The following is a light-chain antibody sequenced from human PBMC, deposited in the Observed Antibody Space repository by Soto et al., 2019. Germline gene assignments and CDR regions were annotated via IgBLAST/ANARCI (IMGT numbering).Light chain of an antibody. CDR1: QSVSIH. CDR2: DAS. V-gene: IGKV3-20*01. J-gene: IGKJ4*01. CDR3: QQYGSSPLT. Sequence: ETVMTQSPGTLSVSLGERATLSCRASQSVSIHLAWYQQKPGQAPNLLIYDASNRATGIPARFSGSGSGTDFTLTISRLEPEDFAVYHCQQYGSSPLTFGGGTKVDIK.